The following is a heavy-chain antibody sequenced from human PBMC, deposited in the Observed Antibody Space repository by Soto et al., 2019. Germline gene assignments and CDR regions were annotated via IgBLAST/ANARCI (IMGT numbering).Heavy chain of an antibody. V-gene: IGHV1-46*01. J-gene: IGHJ4*02. D-gene: IGHD2-21*02. CDR2: INPSTEGT. CDR1: GYRFPSHY. Sequence: ASVKVSCKASGYRFPSHYLHWVRQAPGQGLEWMGIINPSTEGTTYAQRFQGRFIMTRDTSTSTVYMELSSLTSEDTAVYYCARSPPLRQCPGGDCSHFDYWGQGTLVTVS. CDR3: ARSPPLRQCPGGDCSHFDY.